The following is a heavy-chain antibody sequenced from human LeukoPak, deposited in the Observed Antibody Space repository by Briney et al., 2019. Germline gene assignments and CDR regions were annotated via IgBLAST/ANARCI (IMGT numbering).Heavy chain of an antibody. D-gene: IGHD2-2*01. Sequence: ASVKVSCKASGYTFTSYGISWVRQAPGQGLEWMGIINPSGGSTSYAQKFQGRVTMTRDTSTSTVYMELSSLRSEDTAVYYCASSPSRKDAFDIWGQGTMVTVSS. CDR2: INPSGGST. V-gene: IGHV1-46*01. CDR1: GYTFTSYG. CDR3: ASSPSRKDAFDI. J-gene: IGHJ3*02.